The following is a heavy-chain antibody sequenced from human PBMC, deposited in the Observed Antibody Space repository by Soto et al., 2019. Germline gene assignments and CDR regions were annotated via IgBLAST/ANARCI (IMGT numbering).Heavy chain of an antibody. J-gene: IGHJ4*02. CDR3: ARIHSIAARYFDY. V-gene: IGHV4-59*01. CDR1: GGSISSYF. Sequence: ETLSLTCTVSGGSISSYFWSWIRQSPGKGLEWIGYIYYTGSTNYNPSLKGRITISVDTPKNQFSLRLSSVTAADTAIYYCARIHSIAARYFDYWGQGTLVTVSS. D-gene: IGHD6-6*01. CDR2: IYYTGST.